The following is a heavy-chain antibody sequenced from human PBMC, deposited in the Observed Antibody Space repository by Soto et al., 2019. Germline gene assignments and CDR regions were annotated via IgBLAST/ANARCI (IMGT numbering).Heavy chain of an antibody. D-gene: IGHD5-18*01. V-gene: IGHV1-69*02. CDR2: IIPILGIT. CDR3: ARSSGYSYGFDY. CDR1: GGTFSSYT. Sequence: SVKVSCKASGGTFSSYTISWVRQAPGQGLEWMGRIIPILGITNYAQKFQGRVTITADKSTSTAYMELSSLRSDDTAVYYCARSSGYSYGFDYWGQGTLVTVSS. J-gene: IGHJ4*02.